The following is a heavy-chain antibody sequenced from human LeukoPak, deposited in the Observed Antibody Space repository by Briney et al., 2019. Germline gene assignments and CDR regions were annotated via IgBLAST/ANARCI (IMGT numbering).Heavy chain of an antibody. CDR2: INHSGST. CDR1: GGSFSGYY. J-gene: IGHJ4*02. D-gene: IGHD3-16*01. CDR3: ARVFPMITSK. V-gene: IGHV4-34*01. Sequence: NPSETLSLACAVYGGSFSGYYWSWIRQPPGKGLEWIGEINHSGSTNYNPSLKSRVTISVDTSKNQFSLKLSSVTAADTAVYYCARVFPMITSKWGQGTLVTVSS.